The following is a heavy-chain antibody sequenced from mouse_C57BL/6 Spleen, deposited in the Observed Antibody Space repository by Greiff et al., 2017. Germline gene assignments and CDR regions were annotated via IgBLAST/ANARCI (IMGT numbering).Heavy chain of an antibody. CDR2: ISYDGSN. CDR3: ARDRNWESFDY. Sequence: ESGPGLVKPSQSLSLTCSVTGYSITSGYYWNWIRQFPGNKLEWMGYISYDGSNNYNPSLKNRISITRDTSKNQFFLKLNSVTTEDTATYYCARDRNWESFDYWGQGTTLTVSS. CDR1: GYSITSGYY. V-gene: IGHV3-6*01. J-gene: IGHJ2*01. D-gene: IGHD4-1*01.